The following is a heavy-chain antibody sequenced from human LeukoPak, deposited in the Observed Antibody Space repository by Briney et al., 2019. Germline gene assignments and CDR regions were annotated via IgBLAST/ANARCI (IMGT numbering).Heavy chain of an antibody. J-gene: IGHJ3*02. D-gene: IGHD4-17*01. Sequence: SGPTLVKPTQTLTLTCTFSGFSLSTSGVGVGWIRQPPGKALEWLAPIYWDDDKRYSPSLKSRLTITKDTSKNQVVLTMTNMDPVDTATYYCAHQTTVTQTPAFDIWGQGTMVTVSS. CDR2: IYWDDDK. CDR1: GFSLSTSGVG. V-gene: IGHV2-5*02. CDR3: AHQTTVTQTPAFDI.